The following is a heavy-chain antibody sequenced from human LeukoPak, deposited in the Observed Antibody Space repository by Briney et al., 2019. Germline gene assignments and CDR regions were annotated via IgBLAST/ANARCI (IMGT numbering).Heavy chain of an antibody. V-gene: IGHV3-74*01. CDR3: ARVGGSSDFDY. CDR1: GFTFSTYS. J-gene: IGHJ4*02. CDR2: IDTDGSST. D-gene: IGHD3-10*01. Sequence: GGSLRLSCAASGFTFSTYSMNWVRQAPGKGLVWVSRIDTDGSSTTYADSVKGRFTISRDNAKSTLYLQMNSLRAEDTAVYYCARVGGSSDFDYWGQGTLVTVSS.